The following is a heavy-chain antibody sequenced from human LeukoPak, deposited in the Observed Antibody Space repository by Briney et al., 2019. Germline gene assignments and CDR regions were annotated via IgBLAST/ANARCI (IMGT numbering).Heavy chain of an antibody. V-gene: IGHV4-61*01. CDR1: GYSITSAYY. CDR3: ARVIYGDYGNDAFDI. Sequence: SETLSLTCTVSGYSITSAYYWSWIRQPPGKGLEWIGYIYYSGSTNYNPSLKSRVTISVDTSKNQFSLKLSSVTAADTAVYYCARVIYGDYGNDAFDIWGQGTMVTVSS. CDR2: IYYSGST. J-gene: IGHJ3*02. D-gene: IGHD4-17*01.